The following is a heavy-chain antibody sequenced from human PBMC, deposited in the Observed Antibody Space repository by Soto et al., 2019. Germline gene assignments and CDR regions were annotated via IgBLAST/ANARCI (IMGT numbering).Heavy chain of an antibody. V-gene: IGHV3-74*01. D-gene: IGHD4-4*01. CDR1: GLPFGDNW. CDR3: ARDSYSSATH. CDR2: ISNDGSDT. J-gene: IGHJ4*01. Sequence: EVQLVESGGGLVQPGGSLRLSCAASGLPFGDNWMHWVRQAPGKGLVWVSRISNDGSDTTYADSVRGRFTVSRDNAKNTVYLQMNSLRAEDTAVYYCARDSYSSATHWGHGTLVTVSS.